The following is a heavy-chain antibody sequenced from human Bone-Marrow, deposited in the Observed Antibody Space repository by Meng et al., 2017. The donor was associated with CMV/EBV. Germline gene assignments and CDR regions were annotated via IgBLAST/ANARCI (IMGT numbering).Heavy chain of an antibody. V-gene: IGHV3-9*01. CDR3: AKDIRSSPDSFEI. CDR2: VSWNSFII. D-gene: IGHD6-13*01. J-gene: IGHJ3*02. CDR1: GFTFDDYA. Sequence: SLKISCTASGFTFDDYAMHWVRQAPVKGLEWVSGVSWNSFIIAYADSVKGRFTISRDNARNSLNLQMNSLRPEDTGLYYCAKDIRSSPDSFEIWGQGTMVTVSS.